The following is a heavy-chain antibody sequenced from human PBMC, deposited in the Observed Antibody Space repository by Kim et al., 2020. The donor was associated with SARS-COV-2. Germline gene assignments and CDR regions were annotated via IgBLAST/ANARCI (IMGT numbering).Heavy chain of an antibody. Sequence: AYSVKGRFTTSRDNSKNTLYLRMNSQRAEDTAVYYCAKPYDSSFGGAFDIWGQGRMVTVSS. V-gene: IGHV3-23*01. J-gene: IGHJ3*02. D-gene: IGHD3-22*01. CDR3: AKPYDSSFGGAFDI.